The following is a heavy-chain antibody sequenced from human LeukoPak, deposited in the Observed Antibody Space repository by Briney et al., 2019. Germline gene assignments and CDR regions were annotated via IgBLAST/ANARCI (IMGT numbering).Heavy chain of an antibody. J-gene: IGHJ4*02. CDR3: AKDRSSWGAFDY. D-gene: IGHD6-13*01. CDR1: GFTFDDYA. Sequence: PGRSLRLSCAASGFTFDDYAMHWVRQAPGKGLEWVPGISWNSGSIGYADSVKGRFTISRDNAKNSLYLQMNSLRAEDTALYYCAKDRSSWGAFDYWGQGTLVTVSS. CDR2: ISWNSGSI. V-gene: IGHV3-9*01.